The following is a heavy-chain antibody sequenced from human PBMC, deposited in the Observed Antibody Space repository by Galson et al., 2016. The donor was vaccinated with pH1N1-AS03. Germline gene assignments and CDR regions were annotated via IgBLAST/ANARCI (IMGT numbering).Heavy chain of an antibody. J-gene: IGHJ4*02. CDR2: IDPSGGGT. V-gene: IGHV1-46*01. Sequence: SVKVSCKASGYTFTRYYMHWVRQAPGQGLEWMGVIDPSGGGTTYAQKFHGRVTMTRDTSTTTAHMELRSLRSDDTAIYYCVAYGSGTQAYFDYWGQGTLVTVSS. CDR1: GYTFTRYY. D-gene: IGHD3-10*01. CDR3: VAYGSGTQAYFDY.